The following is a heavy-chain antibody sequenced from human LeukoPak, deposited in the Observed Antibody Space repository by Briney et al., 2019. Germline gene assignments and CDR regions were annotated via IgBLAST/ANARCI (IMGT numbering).Heavy chain of an antibody. CDR2: ISSSSSYT. Sequence: PGGSLRLSCAASGFTFSSYTMTWVRQAPGKGLEWVSYISSSSSYTNYADSVKGRFTISRDNAKNSLYLQMNSLRAEDTAVYYCARRKVYSYGSNWFDPWGQGTLVAVSS. J-gene: IGHJ5*02. CDR1: GFTFSSYT. D-gene: IGHD5-18*01. CDR3: ARRKVYSYGSNWFDP. V-gene: IGHV3-21*05.